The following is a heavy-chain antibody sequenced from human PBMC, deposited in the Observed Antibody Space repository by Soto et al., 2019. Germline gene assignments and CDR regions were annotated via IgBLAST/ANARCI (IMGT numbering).Heavy chain of an antibody. CDR3: AKDSAYCGGDCYSKSAFDI. V-gene: IGHV3-23*01. J-gene: IGHJ3*02. CDR1: GFTVNNHA. CDR2: FAGDFINT. Sequence: GGSLRLSCAASGFTVNNHAMHWVRQAPGEGLEWVSGFAGDFINTRYADSVRGRFTISRDNSKNTLYLQMNSLRAEDTAVYYCAKDSAYCGGDCYSKSAFDIWGQGTMVTVSS. D-gene: IGHD2-21*02.